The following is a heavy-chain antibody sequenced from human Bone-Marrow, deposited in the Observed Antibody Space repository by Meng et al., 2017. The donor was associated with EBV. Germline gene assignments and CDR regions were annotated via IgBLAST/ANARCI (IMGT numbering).Heavy chain of an antibody. Sequence: QLQLAESGPGLVKPSETLSLTCTVSGGSISRSSYYWGWIRQPPGKGLEWIGSIYYSGSTYYNPSLKSRVTISVDTSKNQFSLKLSSVTAADTAVYYCARVVAAIDYWGQGTLVTVSS. CDR3: ARVVAAIDY. J-gene: IGHJ4*02. V-gene: IGHV4-39*07. CDR1: GGSISRSSYY. D-gene: IGHD2-15*01. CDR2: IYYSGST.